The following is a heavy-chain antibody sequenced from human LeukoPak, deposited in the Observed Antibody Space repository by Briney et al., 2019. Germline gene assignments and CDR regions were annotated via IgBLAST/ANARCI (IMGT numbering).Heavy chain of an antibody. CDR2: IYSSGST. Sequence: SETLSLTCTVSGGSISSSNYYWGWIRQPPGKGLEWIGSIYSSGSTYYNASLQSRVTISIETSKNQISLRLNSVTAADTAIYYCAKSGGYGLIDYWGQGTLVTVSS. D-gene: IGHD1-26*01. V-gene: IGHV4-39*01. J-gene: IGHJ4*02. CDR3: AKSGGYGLIDY. CDR1: GGSISSSNYY.